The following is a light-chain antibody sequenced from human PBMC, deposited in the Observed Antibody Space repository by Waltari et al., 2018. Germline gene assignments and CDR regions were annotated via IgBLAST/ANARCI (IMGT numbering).Light chain of an antibody. V-gene: IGKV4-1*01. CDR1: ETVLFDSNNQTY. CDR3: QQYYKPPCT. CDR2: WAP. J-gene: IGKJ2*02. Sequence: VMPQSPDPLSVSLCERATLYCTSSETVLFDSNNQTYLPWYQQNPGQPPKLLIYWAPTREAGVPDRISGGESGTDFTLTISSLQAEDVATYHCQQYYKPPCTFGQGTKLEIK.